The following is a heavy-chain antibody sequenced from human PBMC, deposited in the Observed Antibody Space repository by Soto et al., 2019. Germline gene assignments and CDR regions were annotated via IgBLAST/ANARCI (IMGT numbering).Heavy chain of an antibody. V-gene: IGHV1-58*02. Sequence: SVKVSCKASGFRFTSSAMQWVRQARGQRLEWIGWIVVGSGNTNYAQKFQERVTITRDMSTSTAYMELSSLRSEDTAVYYCAAELRGSAFDIWGQGTMVTVSS. CDR1: GFRFTSSA. D-gene: IGHD3-10*01. CDR3: AAELRGSAFDI. J-gene: IGHJ3*02. CDR2: IVVGSGNT.